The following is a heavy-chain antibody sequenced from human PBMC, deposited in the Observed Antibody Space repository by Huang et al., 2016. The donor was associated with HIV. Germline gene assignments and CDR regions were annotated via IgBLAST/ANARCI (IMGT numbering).Heavy chain of an antibody. CDR1: GFRFSDYY. Sequence: QVQLVESGGGVVKPGGSLRLSCAASGFRFSDYYMNWIRQAPGKGVEWVSYSTSSGNSIYYADSVKGRFTISRDNTRNSLYLQMTSLRAEDMAVYYCARTRAYSYGSDAFDIWGQGTMVTVSS. D-gene: IGHD5-18*01. J-gene: IGHJ3*02. CDR2: STSSGNSI. V-gene: IGHV3-11*04. CDR3: ARTRAYSYGSDAFDI.